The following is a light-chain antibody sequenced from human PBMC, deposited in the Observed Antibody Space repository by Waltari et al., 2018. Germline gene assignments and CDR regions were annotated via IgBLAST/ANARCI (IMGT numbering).Light chain of an antibody. Sequence: QSVLTQPPSVSGAPGQRVTISCTGSGPNIRAGYDVHWYQPLPRAAPKLLIYGSTSRPLGVPDRFFGSTSGTSASLAITGLQAEDEADYYCQSYDTSLRVVFGGGTKLTVL. V-gene: IGLV1-40*01. CDR2: GST. CDR1: GPNIRAGYD. J-gene: IGLJ2*01. CDR3: QSYDTSLRVV.